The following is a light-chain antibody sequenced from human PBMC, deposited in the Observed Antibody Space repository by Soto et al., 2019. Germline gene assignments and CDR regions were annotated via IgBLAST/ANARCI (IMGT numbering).Light chain of an antibody. CDR3: QQYNRFST. CDR2: GAS. Sequence: EIVLTQSPATLSLSPGERATLSCRASQSVGSFLAWYQQKPGQSPRLLISGASMRASGVPVRFSGSGSGTEFTLTVSSLQPDDFATYYCQQYNRFSTFGQGTKVDI. V-gene: IGKV3-11*01. J-gene: IGKJ1*01. CDR1: QSVGSF.